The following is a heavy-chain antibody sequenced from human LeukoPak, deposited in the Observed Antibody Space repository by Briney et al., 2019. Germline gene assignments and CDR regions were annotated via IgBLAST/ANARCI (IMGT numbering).Heavy chain of an antibody. V-gene: IGHV3-7*03. J-gene: IGHJ4*02. D-gene: IGHD5-18*01. CDR1: GFPFTIYA. CDR2: IKQDGSER. Sequence: GGSLRLSCAASGFPFTIYAMNWVRQAPGKGLEWVANIKQDGSERNYVDSVKGRSTISRDNAKNSLFLQMNSLRVEDTAVYYCARGGTRGYSPVDYWGQGILVTVSS. CDR3: ARGGTRGYSPVDY.